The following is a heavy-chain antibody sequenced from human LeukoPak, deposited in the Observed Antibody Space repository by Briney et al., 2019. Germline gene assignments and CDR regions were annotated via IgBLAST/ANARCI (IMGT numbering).Heavy chain of an antibody. V-gene: IGHV3-23*01. CDR3: AKGTSSLNYDAFDI. CDR2: ISFIIST. J-gene: IGHJ3*02. Sequence: GGSLRLSCAASGFNFSSFGVNWVRQGPGKGLEWVSGISFIISTWSADSVKGRFAISRDNSKNTVYLQMNSLRDDDTAVYYCAKGTSSLNYDAFDIWGQGTLVTVSS. D-gene: IGHD6-19*01. CDR1: GFNFSSFG.